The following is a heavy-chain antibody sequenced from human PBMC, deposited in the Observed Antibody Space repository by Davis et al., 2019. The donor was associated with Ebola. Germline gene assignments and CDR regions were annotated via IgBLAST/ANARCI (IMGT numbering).Heavy chain of an antibody. V-gene: IGHV4-39*07. D-gene: IGHD6-13*01. CDR2: IYYSGST. J-gene: IGHJ4*02. Sequence: MPSETLSLTCTVSGGSISSSSYYWGWIRQPPGKGLEWLGSIYYSGSTYYNPSLKRRVTISVDKAKNQFSLKLSSVTAADTAVDYCARDINWAAAGPRAIDYWGQGTLVTVSS. CDR3: ARDINWAAAGPRAIDY. CDR1: GGSISSSSYY.